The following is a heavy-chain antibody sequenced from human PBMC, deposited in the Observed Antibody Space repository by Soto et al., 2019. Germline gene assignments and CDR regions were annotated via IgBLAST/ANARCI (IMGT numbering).Heavy chain of an antibody. CDR1: GYTFTSYD. D-gene: IGHD3-22*01. CDR3: ARGYYDSSGYYPTDF. CDR2: VNPNSGNT. Sequence: QVQLVQSGAEVKKPGASVKVSCRASGYTFTSYDIIWVRQATGQGLEWMGWVNPNSGNTGSAQKFQGRVTMTRNTAIKTAYMELSSLRSEDSGVYYCARGYYDSSGYYPTDFWGQGTPVTVSS. V-gene: IGHV1-8*01. J-gene: IGHJ4*02.